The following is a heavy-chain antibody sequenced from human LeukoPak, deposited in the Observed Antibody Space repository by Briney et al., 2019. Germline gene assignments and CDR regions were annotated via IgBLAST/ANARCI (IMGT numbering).Heavy chain of an antibody. CDR2: ISSSGGRT. CDR1: GFTFSSYA. Sequence: GGSLRLSCAASGFTFSSYAMCWVRQATGKGLEWVSAISSSGGRTNYADSVKGRFTISRDNSKNTLYLQMNSLRAEDTAVYYCAKDLTTGTTIWSFDYWGQGTLVTVSS. J-gene: IGHJ4*02. D-gene: IGHD1-26*01. CDR3: AKDLTTGTTIWSFDY. V-gene: IGHV3-23*01.